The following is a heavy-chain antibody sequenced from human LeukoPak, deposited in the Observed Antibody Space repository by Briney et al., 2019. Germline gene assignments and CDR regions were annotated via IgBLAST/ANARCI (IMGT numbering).Heavy chain of an antibody. V-gene: IGHV3-11*04. CDR3: ACHYYGSLNVDY. CDR2: ISSSGNTI. Sequence: GGSLRLSCAASGFTFSDYYMSWIRQAPGKGLEWVSYISSSGNTIYYADPVKGRFTISRDNAKNSLYLQMNSLRAKDTAVYYCACHYYGSLNVDYWGQGTLVTVSS. D-gene: IGHD3-10*01. CDR1: GFTFSDYY. J-gene: IGHJ4*02.